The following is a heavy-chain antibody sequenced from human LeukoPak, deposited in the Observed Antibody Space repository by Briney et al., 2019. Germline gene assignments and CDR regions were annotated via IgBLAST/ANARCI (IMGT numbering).Heavy chain of an antibody. D-gene: IGHD3-22*01. V-gene: IGHV1-2*02. J-gene: IGHJ3*01. Sequence: ASVKVSCKASGYTFTAYYIHWVRQAPGQGLEWMGWINPNSGGTSYAQKFQKRVTITRDMSTSLVYMELSSLRSEDTAVYYCAAEAAYYYDSRDAFDVWGQGTMVTVSS. CDR3: AAEAAYYYDSRDAFDV. CDR2: INPNSGGT. CDR1: GYTFTAYY.